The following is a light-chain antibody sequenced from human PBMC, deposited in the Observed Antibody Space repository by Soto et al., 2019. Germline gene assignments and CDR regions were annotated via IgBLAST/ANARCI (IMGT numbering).Light chain of an antibody. CDR2: DAS. V-gene: IGKV3-11*01. CDR3: QQRSNWPPSIT. J-gene: IGKJ5*01. CDR1: QSVSRY. Sequence: EIVLTQSPAILSLSPGETATLTCRASQSVSRYLAWYQQKPGQAPRLLIYDASNRATGIPARFSGSGSGTDFTLTISSLEPEDFAVYYCQQRSNWPPSITFGQGTRLEI.